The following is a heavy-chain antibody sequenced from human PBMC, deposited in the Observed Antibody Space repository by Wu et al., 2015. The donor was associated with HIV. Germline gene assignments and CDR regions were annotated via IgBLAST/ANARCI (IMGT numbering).Heavy chain of an antibody. V-gene: IGHV1-18*01. J-gene: IGHJ6*03. Sequence: QVQLVQSGAEVKKPGASLKVSCKTSGYTFTSYGVAWVRQAPGQGLEWMGWISAYSGNTKYAQKLQGRVTMTTDTSTSSAYMELRSLRSDDTAVYYCARGATAYYYYMDVWGKGTTVTVSS. CDR1: GYTFTSYG. CDR2: ISAYSGNT. CDR3: ARGATAYYYYMDV.